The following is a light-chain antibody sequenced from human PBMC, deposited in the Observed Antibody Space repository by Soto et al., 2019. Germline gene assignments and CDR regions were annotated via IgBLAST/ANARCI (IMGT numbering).Light chain of an antibody. CDR3: SSYTSSNTPYV. CDR2: EVS. J-gene: IGLJ1*01. V-gene: IGLV2-14*02. CDR1: SSDVGSYNL. Sequence: QSALTQPASVSGSPGQSITISCTGTSSDVGSYNLVSWYQHHPGKAPKLMIYEVSHRPSGVSDRFSGSKSDNTASLTISGLQAEDEADYYCSSYTSSNTPYVFGTGTKVTVL.